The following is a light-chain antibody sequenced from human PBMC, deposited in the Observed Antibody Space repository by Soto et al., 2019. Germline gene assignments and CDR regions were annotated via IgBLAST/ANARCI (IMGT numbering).Light chain of an antibody. J-gene: IGLJ3*02. CDR1: SSNIGADYD. CDR3: QSYDSSLSGSWV. CDR2: GNN. Sequence: QSVLTQPPSVSGAPGQRVTIPCTGSSSNIGADYDVHWYQQLPGTAPKLLIYGNNNRPSGVSDRFSGSQSGTSASLAITGLQAEDEADYYCQSYDSSLSGSWVFGGGTKLTVL. V-gene: IGLV1-40*01.